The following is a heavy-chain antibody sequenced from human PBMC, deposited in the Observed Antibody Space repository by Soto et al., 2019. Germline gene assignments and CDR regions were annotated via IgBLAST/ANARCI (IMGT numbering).Heavy chain of an antibody. V-gene: IGHV3-23*01. CDR2: LSGSGGGT. D-gene: IGHD3-16*02. CDR1: GFTFSSFA. J-gene: IGHJ4*02. Sequence: VGSLRLSCVASGFTFSSFAMSWVRQAPGKGLEWVSTLSGSGGGTYYATSVNGRFTISRDKSKNTLYLQMDRLRVEDTAVYYCAKRGGYDYVWKSYRPDYWGQGTLVTVSS. CDR3: AKRGGYDYVWKSYRPDY.